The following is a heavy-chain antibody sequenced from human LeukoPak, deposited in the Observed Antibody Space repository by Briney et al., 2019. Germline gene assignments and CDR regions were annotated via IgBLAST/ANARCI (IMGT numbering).Heavy chain of an antibody. CDR1: GGSFTDYY. Sequence: SETLSLTCAVYGGSFTDYYWSWIRQPPGKGLEWIGEVNHSGSTNHNPSLKSRTTISVDTSTNQISLKLSSVTAADMAVYYCARYSSYQLLNWFDPWGQGTLVTVSS. J-gene: IGHJ5*02. V-gene: IGHV4-34*04. CDR3: ARYSSYQLLNWFDP. CDR2: VNHSGST. D-gene: IGHD2-2*01.